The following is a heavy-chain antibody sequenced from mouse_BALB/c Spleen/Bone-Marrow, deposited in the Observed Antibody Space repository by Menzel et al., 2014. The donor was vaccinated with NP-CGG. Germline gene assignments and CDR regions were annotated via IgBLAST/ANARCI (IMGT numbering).Heavy chain of an antibody. CDR3: ARGPWFAY. CDR1: GHAFSSYW. J-gene: IGHJ3*01. Sequence: QVQLQQSGAELVRPGSSVKISCEASGHAFSSYWMNWVKQRPGQGLEWIGQIYPGDGDTNYNGKFKGKATLTADKSSSTAYMQLSSLTSEDSAVYFCARGPWFAYWGQGTLVTVSA. V-gene: IGHV1-80*01. CDR2: IYPGDGDT.